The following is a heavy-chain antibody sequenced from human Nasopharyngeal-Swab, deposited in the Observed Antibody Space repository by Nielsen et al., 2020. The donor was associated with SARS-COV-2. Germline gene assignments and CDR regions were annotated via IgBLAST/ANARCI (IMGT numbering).Heavy chain of an antibody. Sequence: WIGQPPGKGLEWIGRIYTSGSTNYNPSLKSRVTISVDTSKNQFSLKLSSVTAADTAVYYCARGRVVPAASRYGMDVWGQGTTVTVSS. J-gene: IGHJ6*02. CDR3: ARGRVVPAASRYGMDV. CDR2: IYTSGST. V-gene: IGHV4-61*02. D-gene: IGHD2-2*01.